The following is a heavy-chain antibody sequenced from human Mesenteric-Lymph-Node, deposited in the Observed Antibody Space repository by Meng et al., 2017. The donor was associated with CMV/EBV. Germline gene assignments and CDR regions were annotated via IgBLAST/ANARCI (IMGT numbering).Heavy chain of an antibody. CDR1: GFTFRSYE. J-gene: IGHJ4*02. Sequence: GESLKISCAASGFTFRSYEMNWVRQAPGKGLEWLSYITTSGNIQYYADSVKGRFTVSRDNAKNSLYLQINTLRADDTAVYYCARETRGGSGSVDYWGQGTLVTVSS. CDR3: ARETRGGSGSVDY. CDR2: ITTSGNIQ. D-gene: IGHD3-10*01. V-gene: IGHV3-48*03.